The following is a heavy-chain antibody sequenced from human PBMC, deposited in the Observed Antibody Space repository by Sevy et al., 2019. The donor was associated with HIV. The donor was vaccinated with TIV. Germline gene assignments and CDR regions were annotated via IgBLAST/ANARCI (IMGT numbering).Heavy chain of an antibody. CDR1: GFTFSSYA. CDR3: VKDGGVRGVMRSAAFDI. CDR2: ISSNGGST. V-gene: IGHV3-64D*06. Sequence: GGSLRLSCSASGFTFSSYAMHWVRQAPGKGLEYVSAISSNGGSTYYADSVKGRFTISRDNSKNTLYLQMSSLRAEDTAWYYCVKDGGVRGVMRSAAFDIWGQGTMVTVSS. J-gene: IGHJ3*02. D-gene: IGHD3-10*01.